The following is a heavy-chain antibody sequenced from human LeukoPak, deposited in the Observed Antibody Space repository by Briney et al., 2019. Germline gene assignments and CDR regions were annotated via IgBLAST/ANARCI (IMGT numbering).Heavy chain of an antibody. V-gene: IGHV4-30-4*08. CDR3: ARGGVYYYYGMDV. CDR2: IYYSGST. CDR1: GGSISSGGYY. D-gene: IGHD3-10*01. Sequence: KPSETLSLTCTVSGGSISSGGYYWSWIRQHPGKGLEWIGCIYYSGSTYYNPSLKSRVTISVDTSKNQFSLKLSSVTAADTAVYYCARGGVYYYYGMDVWGQGTTVTVSS. J-gene: IGHJ6*02.